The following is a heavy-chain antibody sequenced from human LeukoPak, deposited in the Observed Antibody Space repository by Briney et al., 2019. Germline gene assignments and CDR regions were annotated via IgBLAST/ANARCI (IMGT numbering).Heavy chain of an antibody. Sequence: GGSLRLSCAASGFTFSRYAMHWVRQAPGKGLEWVAVISYDGSNKYYADSVKGRFTISRDSSKNTLYLQMNSLRAEDTAVYFCASHYDTSGYHYFDFRGQGTLVTVSS. J-gene: IGHJ4*02. CDR1: GFTFSRYA. CDR2: ISYDGSNK. V-gene: IGHV3-30-3*01. CDR3: ASHYDTSGYHYFDF. D-gene: IGHD3-22*01.